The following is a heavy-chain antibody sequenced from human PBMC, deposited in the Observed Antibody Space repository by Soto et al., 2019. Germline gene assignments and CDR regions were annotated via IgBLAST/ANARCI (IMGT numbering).Heavy chain of an antibody. J-gene: IGHJ6*03. V-gene: IGHV5-51*01. CDR1: GYNFTTYW. CDR3: ARHGGAGDYYSYMDV. CDR2: TFGGDSDT. Sequence: EVQLVQSGAELKKPGESLKISCKGSGYNFTTYWIGWVRQMPGKGLEWMGVTFGGDSDTRYSPSFQGLVTISADKSISTVYLQWSRLKTSDTAMYYCARHGGAGDYYSYMDVWGRGTTVTVSS. D-gene: IGHD2-21*02.